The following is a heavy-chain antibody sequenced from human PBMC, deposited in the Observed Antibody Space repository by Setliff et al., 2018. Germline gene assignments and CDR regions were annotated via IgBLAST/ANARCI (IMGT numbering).Heavy chain of an antibody. CDR2: IYTSGST. J-gene: IGHJ6*03. CDR1: GGSISGASIRSYY. D-gene: IGHD6-19*01. V-gene: IGHV4-61*09. Sequence: PSETLSLTCTVSGGSISGASIRSYYWNWIRQPVGKGLEWIGHIYTSGSTNYNPSLKSRVTISVDASKNQLSLNLRSVTAADTAVYYCARAISGWYSAHYYYMDVWGKGTTVTVSS. CDR3: ARAISGWYSAHYYYMDV.